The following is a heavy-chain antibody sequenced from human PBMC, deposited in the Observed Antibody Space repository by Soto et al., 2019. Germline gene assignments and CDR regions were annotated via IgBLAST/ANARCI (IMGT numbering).Heavy chain of an antibody. Sequence: EVQLVESGGGLVQPGRSLRLSCAASGFTFDDYAMHWVRQAPGKGLEWVSGISWNSGSIGYADSVKGRFTISRDNAKNSLYLQMNSLRAEDTALYYCAKDDGSSRGWYSSLQHWGQGTLVTVSS. CDR3: AKDDGSSRGWYSSLQH. CDR2: ISWNSGSI. V-gene: IGHV3-9*01. J-gene: IGHJ1*01. D-gene: IGHD6-19*01. CDR1: GFTFDDYA.